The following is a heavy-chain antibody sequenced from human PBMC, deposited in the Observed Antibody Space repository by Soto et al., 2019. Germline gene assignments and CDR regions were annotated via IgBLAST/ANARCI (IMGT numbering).Heavy chain of an antibody. CDR2: IYFSGTT. J-gene: IGHJ4*02. CDR1: GGSVSSISHY. V-gene: IGHV4-61*01. D-gene: IGHD5-18*01. CDR3: AREVYSYAYFDY. Sequence: QVQLQESGPGLVKPSETLSLTCTVSGGSVSSISHYWSWIRQPPGKGLEWIGYIYFSGTTNYKPSHKSRVTISLDTSKNQFSRQLSSVTAADTAVYYCAREVYSYAYFDYWGQGTLVTVSS.